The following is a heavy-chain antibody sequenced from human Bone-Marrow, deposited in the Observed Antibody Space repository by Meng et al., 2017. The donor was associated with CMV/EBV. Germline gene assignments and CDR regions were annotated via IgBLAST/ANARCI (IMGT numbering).Heavy chain of an antibody. V-gene: IGHV3-23*03. CDR3: AKDGPAQLPQFNYYSVDV. J-gene: IGHJ6*02. D-gene: IGHD2-2*01. Sequence: GGSLRLSCAASGFTFSNYAMSWVRQAPGKGLEWVSVIYSGGSSAYYADSVKGRFTISRDNSKNTLYLQMDSLRAEDTAVYYCAKDGPAQLPQFNYYSVDVWGQGTTVTVSS. CDR1: GFTFSNYA. CDR2: IYSGGSSA.